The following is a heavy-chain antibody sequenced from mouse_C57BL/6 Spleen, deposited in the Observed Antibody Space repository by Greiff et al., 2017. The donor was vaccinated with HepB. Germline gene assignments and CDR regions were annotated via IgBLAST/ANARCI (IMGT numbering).Heavy chain of an antibody. D-gene: IGHD1-1*01. J-gene: IGHJ4*01. CDR3: VRDYYGSSYVGRYYYAMDY. V-gene: IGHV10-1*01. CDR1: GFSFNTYA. Sequence: EVQVVESGGGLVQPKGSLKLSCAASGFSFNTYAMNWVRQAPGKGLEWVARIRSKSNNYATYYADSVKDRFTISRDDSESMLYLQMNNLKTEDTAMYYCVRDYYGSSYVGRYYYAMDYWGQGTSVTVSS. CDR2: IRSKSNNYAT.